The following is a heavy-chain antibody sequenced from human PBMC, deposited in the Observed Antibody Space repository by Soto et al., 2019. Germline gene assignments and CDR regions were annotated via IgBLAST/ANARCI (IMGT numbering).Heavy chain of an antibody. Sequence: GASVKVSCKASGYTFTGYYMHWVRQAPGQGLEWMGWINPNSGGTNYAQKFQGWVTMTRDTSISTAYMELSRLRSDDTAVYYCARANWKSPWYFDYWGQGTLVTVSS. V-gene: IGHV1-2*04. CDR2: INPNSGGT. CDR1: GYTFTGYY. D-gene: IGHD1-1*01. J-gene: IGHJ4*02. CDR3: ARANWKSPWYFDY.